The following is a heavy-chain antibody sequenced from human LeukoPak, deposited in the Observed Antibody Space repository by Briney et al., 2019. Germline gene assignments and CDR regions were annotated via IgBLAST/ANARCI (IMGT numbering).Heavy chain of an antibody. CDR3: ARGSPQQWRYGMDV. D-gene: IGHD6-19*01. J-gene: IGHJ6*02. CDR2: IYYSGST. Sequence: SQTLSLTCTVSGGSISSGGYYWRWIRQHPGKGLEWIGYIYYSGSTYYNPSLKSRVTISVDTSKNQFSLKLSSVTAADTAVYYCARGSPQQWRYGMDVWGQGTTVTVSS. CDR1: GGSISSGGYY. V-gene: IGHV4-31*03.